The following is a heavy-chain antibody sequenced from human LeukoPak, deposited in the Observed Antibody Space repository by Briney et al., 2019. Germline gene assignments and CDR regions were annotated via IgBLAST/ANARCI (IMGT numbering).Heavy chain of an antibody. J-gene: IGHJ6*03. Sequence: GGSLRLSCVAFGLTVSTNHMSWVSQAPGKGLEWVSGFHDAGTTYFAEAVKGRFTISRDNTKNTLFLQMNSLRAEDTAVYYCARRYDSGTYGHYMDVWGKGTTVTVSS. D-gene: IGHD3-10*01. CDR2: FHDAGTT. CDR1: GLTVSTNH. CDR3: ARRYDSGTYGHYMDV. V-gene: IGHV3-53*01.